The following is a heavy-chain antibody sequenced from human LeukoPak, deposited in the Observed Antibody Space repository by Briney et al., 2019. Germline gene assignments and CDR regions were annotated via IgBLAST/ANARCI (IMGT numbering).Heavy chain of an antibody. CDR3: ARVRYYGSGSYYYYYYMDV. Sequence: PGGSLRLSCAASGFTFSNYWMSWVRQAPGKGLEWVSVIYSGGSTYYADSVKGRFTISRDNSKNTLYLQMNSLRAEDTAVYYCARVRYYGSGSYYYYYYMDVWGKGTTVTISS. D-gene: IGHD3-10*01. CDR1: GFTFSNYW. CDR2: IYSGGST. J-gene: IGHJ6*03. V-gene: IGHV3-53*01.